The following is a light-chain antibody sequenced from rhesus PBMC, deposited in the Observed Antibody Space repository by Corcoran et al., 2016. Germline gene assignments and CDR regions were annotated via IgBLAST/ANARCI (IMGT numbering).Light chain of an antibody. J-gene: IGKJ3*01. CDR1: QSVSSS. V-gene: IGKV3-24*01. Sequence: EIVMTQSPATLSLSPGERATLSCRASQSVSSSLAWYQQKPGQAPRLLIYGASSRPPGIPERFSGSGSGTDFTLTISSLEPEDVAVYYCLQHSNWPFTFGPGTKLDIK. CDR2: GAS. CDR3: LQHSNWPFT.